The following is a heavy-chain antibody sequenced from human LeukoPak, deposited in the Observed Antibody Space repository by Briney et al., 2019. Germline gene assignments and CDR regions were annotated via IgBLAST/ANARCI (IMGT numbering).Heavy chain of an antibody. CDR3: ARDLVEAGYYYYYYMDV. V-gene: IGHV1-69*05. CDR1: GGTFSSYA. D-gene: IGHD3-16*01. Sequence: SVKVSCKASGGTFSSYAISWVREAPGQELEWMGGIIPIFGTANYAQKFQGRVTITTDESTSTAYMELSSLRSEDTAVYYCARDLVEAGYYYYYYMDVWGKGTTVTISS. CDR2: IIPIFGTA. J-gene: IGHJ6*03.